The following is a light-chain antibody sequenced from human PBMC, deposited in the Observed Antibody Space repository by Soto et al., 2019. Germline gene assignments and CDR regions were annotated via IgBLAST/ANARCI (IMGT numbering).Light chain of an antibody. CDR2: WAS. Sequence: DIVMTQSPDSLAVSLGERATINCKSSQSVLYSSNNKNYLAWYQQKPGQPPKLLIYWASTRESGVPDRFSGSGSGKDFTLTISSLQAEDVALYYCQQYYSTHLTFGPGTKVDIK. CDR1: QSVLYSSNNKNY. J-gene: IGKJ3*01. CDR3: QQYYSTHLT. V-gene: IGKV4-1*01.